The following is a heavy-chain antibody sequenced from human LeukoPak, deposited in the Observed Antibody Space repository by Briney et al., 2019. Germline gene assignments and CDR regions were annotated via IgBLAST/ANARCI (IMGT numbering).Heavy chain of an antibody. J-gene: IGHJ4*02. D-gene: IGHD5-18*01. V-gene: IGHV4-39*01. CDR1: GFTFSSYW. CDR3: ARKDTAMVFDY. Sequence: GSLRLSCAASGFTFSSYWMSWIRQPPGKGLEWIGSIYYSGSTYYNPSLKSRVTISVDTSKNQFSLKLSSVTAADTAVYYCARKDTAMVFDYWGQGTLVTVSS. CDR2: IYYSGST.